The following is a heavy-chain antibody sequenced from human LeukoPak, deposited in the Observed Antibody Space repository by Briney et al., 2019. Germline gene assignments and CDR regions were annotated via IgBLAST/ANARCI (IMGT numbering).Heavy chain of an antibody. D-gene: IGHD6-25*01. CDR1: GYNFTNYW. CDR3: AKAAGNFDY. V-gene: IGHV5-51*01. Sequence: GDSLKISCKGSGYNFTNYWVGWVRQMPGKGLEWMGIIYPDDSDTRYSPSFQGQVTISADKSISTAYLQWSSLKASDTAMYYCAKAAGNFDYWGQGTLVTVSS. J-gene: IGHJ4*02. CDR2: IYPDDSDT.